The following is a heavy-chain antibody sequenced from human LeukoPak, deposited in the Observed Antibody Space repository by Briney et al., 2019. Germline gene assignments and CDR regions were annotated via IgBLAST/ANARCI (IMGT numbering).Heavy chain of an antibody. CDR1: GFALKSYS. J-gene: IGHJ5*01. Sequence: PGGSLRLSCAGSGFALKSYSLTWFRQAPGKGLEWVSSISSTSAYIHYADSVKGRFTISRDNVDNVVYLEMNSLGAEDTATYYCARVAVSGPTGWFDSWGQGTLVIVSS. CDR3: ARVAVSGPTGWFDS. D-gene: IGHD2-8*02. CDR2: ISSTSAYI. V-gene: IGHV3-21*01.